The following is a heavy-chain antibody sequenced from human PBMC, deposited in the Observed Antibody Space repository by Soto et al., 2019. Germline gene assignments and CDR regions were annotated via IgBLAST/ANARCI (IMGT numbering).Heavy chain of an antibody. Sequence: AASVKVSCKASGGTFSSYAISWLRQAPGQGLEWMGGIIPIFGTANYAQKFQGRVTITADESTSTAYMELSSLRSEDTAVYYCARSLGSGRHNYYYYYGMDVWGQGTTVTVSS. V-gene: IGHV1-69*13. CDR1: GGTFSSYA. J-gene: IGHJ6*02. CDR2: IIPIFGTA. CDR3: ARSLGSGRHNYYYYYGMDV. D-gene: IGHD6-19*01.